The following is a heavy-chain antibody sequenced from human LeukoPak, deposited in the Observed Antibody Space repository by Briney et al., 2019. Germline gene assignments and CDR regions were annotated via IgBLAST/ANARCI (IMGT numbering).Heavy chain of an antibody. J-gene: IGHJ4*02. D-gene: IGHD1/OR15-1a*01. CDR3: AKSHSVEQRGYFDY. V-gene: IGHV3-23*01. CDR1: GFTFTIYA. Sequence: GGSLRLSCAASGFTFTIYAMSWVRQAPGKGLEWVSTIANSGGSTYYADSEKGRFTISRDNSKNTLYLQMNSLRAEDMAVYYCAKSHSVEQRGYFDYWGQGTLVTVSS. CDR2: IANSGGST.